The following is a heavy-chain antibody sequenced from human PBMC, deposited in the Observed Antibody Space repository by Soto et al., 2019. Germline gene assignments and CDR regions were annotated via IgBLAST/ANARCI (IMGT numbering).Heavy chain of an antibody. CDR3: ARSIAEAGLDY. V-gene: IGHV3-30-3*01. D-gene: IGHD6-19*01. CDR1: GFSFSSYS. Sequence: GGSLRLSCVASGFSFSSYSFHWIRQAPGKGLKWVSLISYDGIRKNYEDSVKGRFTISRDSSKNTVYLQMNSLRSDDTAVYYCARSIAEAGLDYWGREPWSPSPQ. J-gene: IGHJ4*02. CDR2: ISYDGIRK.